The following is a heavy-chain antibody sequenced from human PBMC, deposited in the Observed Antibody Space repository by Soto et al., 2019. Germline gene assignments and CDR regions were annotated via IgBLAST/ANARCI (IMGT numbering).Heavy chain of an antibody. J-gene: IGHJ4*02. CDR1: GFTFSSYG. V-gene: IGHV3-33*01. CDR3: ARGSVASSGWDFFDY. CDR2: IWYDGSNK. D-gene: IGHD6-19*01. Sequence: GGSLRLSCAASGFTFSSYGMHWVRQAPGKGLEWVAVIWYDGSNKYYADSVKGRFTISRDNSKNTLYLQMNSLRAEDTAVYYCARGSVASSGWDFFDYWGQGTLVTVSS.